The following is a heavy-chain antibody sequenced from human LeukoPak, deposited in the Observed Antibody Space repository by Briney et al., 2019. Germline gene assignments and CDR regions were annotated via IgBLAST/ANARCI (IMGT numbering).Heavy chain of an antibody. CDR1: FTXXXXW. J-gene: IGHJ4*02. CDR2: IKQDGSEK. Sequence: FTXXXXWRSXVXXAPGKGLEWVANIKQDGSEKYYVDSVKGRFTISRDNAKNSLYLQMNSLRAEDTAVYYCARDFDGFDYWGQGTLVTVSS. D-gene: IGHD3-9*01. V-gene: IGHV3-7*01. CDR3: ARDFDGFDY.